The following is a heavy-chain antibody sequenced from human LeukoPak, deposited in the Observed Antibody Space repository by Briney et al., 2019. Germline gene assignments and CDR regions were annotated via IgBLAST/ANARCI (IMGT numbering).Heavy chain of an antibody. CDR1: GYTFTDYS. V-gene: IGHV1-2*02. CDR3: ARGEPAAGTNAFDI. D-gene: IGHD6-13*01. J-gene: IGHJ3*02. Sequence: ASVKVSCKASGYTFTDYSIHWIRQVRQAPGQGLEWMGWINPNSGGTHFAQTFQGRVTVTRDTSISTAYMELGSLISDDTAVYYCARGEPAAGTNAFDIWGQGTLVTVSS. CDR2: INPNSGGT.